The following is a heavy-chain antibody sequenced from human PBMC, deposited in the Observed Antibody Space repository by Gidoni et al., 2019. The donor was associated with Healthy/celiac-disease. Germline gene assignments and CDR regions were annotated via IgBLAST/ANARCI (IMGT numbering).Heavy chain of an antibody. D-gene: IGHD6-19*01. CDR3: ARDLRSLAVAGTDY. CDR1: VFPFSSYS. V-gene: IGHV3-21*01. J-gene: IGHJ4*02. Sequence: EVQLVESGGVLVKPVGSLRLSCSSSVFPFSSYSMNWVRQAPGQGLEWVSSMSRSSSYIYYADSVKGRFTISRENAKNSLYLQMNSLRAEDTAVYYCARDLRSLAVAGTDYWGQGTLVTVSS. CDR2: MSRSSSYI.